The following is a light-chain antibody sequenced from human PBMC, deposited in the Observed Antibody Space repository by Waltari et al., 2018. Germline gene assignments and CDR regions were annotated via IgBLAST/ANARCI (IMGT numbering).Light chain of an antibody. CDR1: KLGNKY. Sequence: SYELTQPPSVSVSPGQTASLPCPADKLGNKYAYWYQQKSGQSPVLVIYKDGKRPWEMSERVSGSDSGNTATLTVSGTQAMDEADYCCQAWESGTVVFGGGTKLTVL. CDR3: QAWESGTVV. V-gene: IGLV3-1*01. J-gene: IGLJ2*01. CDR2: KDG.